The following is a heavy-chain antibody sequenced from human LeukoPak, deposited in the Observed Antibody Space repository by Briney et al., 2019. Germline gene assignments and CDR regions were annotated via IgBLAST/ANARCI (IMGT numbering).Heavy chain of an antibody. CDR3: AREELSKGYYFDY. V-gene: IGHV4-39*07. D-gene: IGHD1-26*01. CDR1: GGSISSYY. Sequence: KPSETLSLTCTVSGGSISSYYWSWIRQPPGKGLEWIGSIYYSGSTYYNPSLKSRVTISVDTSKNQFSLKLSSVTAADTAVYYCAREELSKGYYFDYWGQGTLVTVSS. J-gene: IGHJ4*02. CDR2: IYYSGST.